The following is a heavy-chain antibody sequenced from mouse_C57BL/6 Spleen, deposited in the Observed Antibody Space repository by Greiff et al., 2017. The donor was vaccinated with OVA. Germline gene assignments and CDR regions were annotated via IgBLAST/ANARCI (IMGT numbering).Heavy chain of an antibody. V-gene: IGHV1-53*01. CDR1: GYTFTSYW. Sequence: QVQLQQPGTELVKPGASVKLSCKASGYTFTSYWMHWVKQRPGQGLEWIGNINPSNGGTNYNEKFKSKAKLTVDKSSSTAYMQLSSLTSEDSAVYYCARGNYDYDGHFDYWGQGTTLTVSS. J-gene: IGHJ2*01. CDR3: ARGNYDYDGHFDY. D-gene: IGHD2-4*01. CDR2: INPSNGGT.